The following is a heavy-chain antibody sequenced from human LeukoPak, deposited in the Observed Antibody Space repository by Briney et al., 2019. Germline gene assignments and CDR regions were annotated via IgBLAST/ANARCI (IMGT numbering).Heavy chain of an antibody. Sequence: PSETLSLTCTVSGGSLSSSSYYWGWIRPPPGTGLEWIGCIYYSGSTYYNPSLKSRVTISVDTSKNQFSLNLSSVTAADTAVYYCARRQEYYYGSGRYYNAPVHWGQGTLVTVSS. CDR2: IYYSGST. J-gene: IGHJ4*02. V-gene: IGHV4-39*01. D-gene: IGHD3-10*01. CDR3: ARRQEYYYGSGRYYNAPVH. CDR1: GGSLSSSSYY.